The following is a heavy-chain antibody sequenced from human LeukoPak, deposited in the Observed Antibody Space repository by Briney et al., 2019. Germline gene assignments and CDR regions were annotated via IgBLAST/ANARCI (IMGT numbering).Heavy chain of an antibody. CDR3: AKGAEIDH. CDR1: GFNFNNFA. Sequence: GGSLRLSCAASGFNFNNFAMSWVRQAPGKGLEWLSAMTGPADTTYYAESVKGRFTISRDYSKGMVFLQMNSLRVEDTAIYYCAKGAEIDHWGRGTLVTVSS. J-gene: IGHJ4*02. CDR2: MTGPADTT. V-gene: IGHV3-23*01.